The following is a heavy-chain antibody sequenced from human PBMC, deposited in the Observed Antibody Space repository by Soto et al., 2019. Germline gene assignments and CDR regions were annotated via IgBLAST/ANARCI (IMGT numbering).Heavy chain of an antibody. V-gene: IGHV6-1*01. CDR2: TYYRSKWYN. CDR3: ARDQVVPAAIYYYYYGMDV. CDR1: GDSVSSNSAA. D-gene: IGHD2-2*01. J-gene: IGHJ6*02. Sequence: SQTLSLTCAISGDSVSSNSAAWNWIRQSPSRGLEWLGRTYYRSKWYNDYAVSVKSRITINPDTSKNQFSLQLNSVTPEDTAVYHCARDQVVPAAIYYYYYGMDVWGQGATVTVSS.